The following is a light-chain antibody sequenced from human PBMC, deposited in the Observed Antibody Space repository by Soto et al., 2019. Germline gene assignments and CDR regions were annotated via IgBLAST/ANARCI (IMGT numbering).Light chain of an antibody. J-gene: IGLJ1*01. V-gene: IGLV2-14*01. Sequence: QSALTQPASVSGSPGQSITISCTGTNSDVGGYNYVSWYQQHPGKAPKFMIYDVSSRPSGVSDRFSGSKSGNTASLTISGRQAEDEADYYCSSYTTSNTRQIVFGTGTKLTVL. CDR2: DVS. CDR1: NSDVGGYNY. CDR3: SSYTTSNTRQIV.